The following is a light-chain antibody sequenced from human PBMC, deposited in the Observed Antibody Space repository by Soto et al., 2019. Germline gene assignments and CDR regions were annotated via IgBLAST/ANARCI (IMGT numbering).Light chain of an antibody. CDR1: QSVSGY. Sequence: VWTQSPGTLSLYPGERATLSCRASQSVSGYLVWYQQKPGQAPRLLIYDASTRAAGIPARFIGSGSGTDFTLTISSLEPEDSAVYYCQQHLGRHTFGQGTKVDVK. CDR2: DAS. CDR3: QQHLGRHT. J-gene: IGKJ1*01. V-gene: IGKV3-11*01.